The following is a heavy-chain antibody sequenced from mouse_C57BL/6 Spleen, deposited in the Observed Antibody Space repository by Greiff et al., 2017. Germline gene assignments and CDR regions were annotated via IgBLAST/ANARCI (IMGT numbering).Heavy chain of an antibody. Sequence: EVKLQESGAELVRPGSSVKMSCKTSGYTFTSYGINWVKQRPGQGLEWIGYIYSGNGYTEYNEKFKGKATLTSDTSSSTAYMQLSSLTSEDSAIYVWARRGNGYFDVWGTGPTVTVSS. D-gene: IGHD2-1*01. J-gene: IGHJ1*03. CDR2: IYSGNGYT. CDR1: GYTFTSYG. CDR3: ARRGNGYFDV. V-gene: IGHV1-58*01.